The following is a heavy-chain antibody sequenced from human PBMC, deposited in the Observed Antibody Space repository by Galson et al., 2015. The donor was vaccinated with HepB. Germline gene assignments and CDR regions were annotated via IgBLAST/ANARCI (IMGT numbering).Heavy chain of an antibody. CDR1: GYTFSSFS. D-gene: IGHD2-15*01. CDR2: ISAYKGNT. Sequence: SVKVSCKASGYTFSSFSITWVRQAPGQGLEWMGWISAYKGNTDYAQKLQGRVTMTTDTSTSTAYMGLRSLRSDDTAVYYCARGALVVVVGATQNNWFDPWGQGTLVTVSS. V-gene: IGHV1-18*01. CDR3: ARGALVVVVGATQNNWFDP. J-gene: IGHJ5*02.